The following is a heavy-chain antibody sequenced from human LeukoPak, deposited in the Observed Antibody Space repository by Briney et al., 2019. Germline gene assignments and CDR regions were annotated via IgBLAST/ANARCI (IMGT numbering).Heavy chain of an antibody. V-gene: IGHV3-48*03. CDR2: ISSGSTI. CDR1: GFTFSSYE. Sequence: GGSLRLSCAASGFTFSSYEMNWVRQAPGEGLEWVSYISSGSTIYDADSVKGRFTISRDNAKNSLYLQMNSLRAEDTAVYYCARESIAVAGAPFDYWGQGTLVTVSS. CDR3: ARESIAVAGAPFDY. J-gene: IGHJ4*02. D-gene: IGHD6-19*01.